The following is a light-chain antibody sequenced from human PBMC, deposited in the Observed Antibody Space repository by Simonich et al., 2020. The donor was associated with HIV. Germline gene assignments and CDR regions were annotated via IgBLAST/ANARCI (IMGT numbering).Light chain of an antibody. V-gene: IGKV2D-29*02. CDR1: QSLLHSDGKTY. CDR2: EVS. Sequence: DIVMTQTPLSLSVTPGQPASISCKSSQSLLHSDGKTYLYWYLQKPGQSPQLLIYEVSNHVSGVPDRFSGSGSGTDFTLKISRAEAEDVGIYYCMQSIQLPWTFGQGTKVEIK. J-gene: IGKJ1*01. CDR3: MQSIQLPWT.